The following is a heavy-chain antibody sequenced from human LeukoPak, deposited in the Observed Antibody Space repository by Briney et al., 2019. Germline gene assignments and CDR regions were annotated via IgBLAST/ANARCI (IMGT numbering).Heavy chain of an antibody. D-gene: IGHD3-22*01. J-gene: IGHJ4*02. CDR1: GYTFTSYY. V-gene: IGHV1-46*01. CDR2: INPSGGRI. Sequence: GASVKVSCKASGYTFTSYYMHWVRQAPGQGLEWMAIINPSGGRISYAQKFQGRVTMTRDTSTSTVYMELSSLRSEDTAVYYCARDPRPSYDSSGYYYLGDYWGQGTLVTVSS. CDR3: ARDPRPSYDSSGYYYLGDY.